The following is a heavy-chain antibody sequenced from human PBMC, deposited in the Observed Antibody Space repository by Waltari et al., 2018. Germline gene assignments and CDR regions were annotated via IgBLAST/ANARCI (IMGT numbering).Heavy chain of an antibody. CDR1: GFTFSSYS. D-gene: IGHD6-19*01. Sequence: EVQLVESGGGLVKPGGSLRLSCAASGFTFSSYSMNWVRQAPGKGLEWVSSISSSSSYIYYADSVKGRFTISRDNAKNSLYLQMNSLRAEDTAVYYCARYHSSGPYIDYWGQGTLVTVSS. CDR2: ISSSSSYI. J-gene: IGHJ4*02. CDR3: ARYHSSGPYIDY. V-gene: IGHV3-21*01.